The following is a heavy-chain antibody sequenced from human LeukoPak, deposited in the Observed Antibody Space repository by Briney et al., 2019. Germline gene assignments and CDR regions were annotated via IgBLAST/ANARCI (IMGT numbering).Heavy chain of an antibody. CDR1: GGSISTYY. CDR2: ISNTGTT. Sequence: SETLSLTCTVSGGSISTYYWNWIRQPPGKGLEWLGYISNTGTTIYNPSLEGRVTLSLNTSKNQFSLRLSSVTAADTAVYYCAGGCAWHGGGLTCWGKGALVTVSS. V-gene: IGHV4-59*01. CDR3: AGGCAWHGGGLTC. D-gene: IGHD3-10*01. J-gene: IGHJ4*02.